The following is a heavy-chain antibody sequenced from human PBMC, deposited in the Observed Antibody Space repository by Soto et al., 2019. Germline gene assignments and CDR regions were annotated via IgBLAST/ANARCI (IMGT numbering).Heavy chain of an antibody. CDR3: ARDHGGSTWFVGVYYFFGLDV. V-gene: IGHV3-48*02. CDR1: GFIFRDYT. D-gene: IGHD6-13*01. Sequence: EVQLVESGGDLVQPGGSLRLSCAASGFIFRDYTMTWVRQAPGRGLEFVSHISSSGGAIFYAESVKGRFTVSRDNAKNSLYLQMTSLRDDDTAVYFCARDHGGSTWFVGVYYFFGLDVWGQGTAVTVSS. J-gene: IGHJ6*02. CDR2: ISSSGGAI.